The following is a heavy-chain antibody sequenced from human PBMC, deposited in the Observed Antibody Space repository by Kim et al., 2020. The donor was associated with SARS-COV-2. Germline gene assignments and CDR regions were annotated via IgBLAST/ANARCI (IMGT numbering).Heavy chain of an antibody. CDR2: IYYSGST. V-gene: IGHV4-61*01. J-gene: IGHJ6*02. D-gene: IGHD4-17*01. CDR1: GGSVSSGSYY. Sequence: SETLSLTCTVSGGSVSSGSYYWSWIRQPPGKGLEWIGYIYYSGSTNYNPSLKSRVTISVDTSKNQFSLKLSSVTAADTAVYYCARLMVSTVTTWWLWEGMDVWGQGTTVTVSS. CDR3: ARLMVSTVTTWWLWEGMDV.